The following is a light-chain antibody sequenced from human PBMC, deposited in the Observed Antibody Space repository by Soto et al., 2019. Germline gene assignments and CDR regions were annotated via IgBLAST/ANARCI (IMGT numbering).Light chain of an antibody. CDR1: QSVSSN. V-gene: IGKV3-15*01. CDR3: QQYNTWPT. Sequence: EIVMTQSTATLSVSPGERATLSCRASQSVSSNLAWYQQKPGQAPRLLIYGASTRATGIPARFSGSGSGTAFTLTIRSLQAEDFAVYYWQQYNTWPTFGPGTKVDIK. J-gene: IGKJ3*01. CDR2: GAS.